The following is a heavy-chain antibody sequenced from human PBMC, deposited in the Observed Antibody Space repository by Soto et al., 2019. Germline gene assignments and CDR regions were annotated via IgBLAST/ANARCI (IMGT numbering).Heavy chain of an antibody. J-gene: IGHJ3*02. CDR1: GLTFSTYS. Sequence: GGLLRLSCAVSGLTFSTYSMNRVSKAPGKGLEWVSYISYHSSTIYYADSVKGRFTISRDSAKNSLYLQMNSLRAEDTAVYYCARDVTRGSFDIWGQGTMVTVSS. CDR2: ISYHSSTI. D-gene: IGHD4-4*01. V-gene: IGHV3-48*01. CDR3: ARDVTRGSFDI.